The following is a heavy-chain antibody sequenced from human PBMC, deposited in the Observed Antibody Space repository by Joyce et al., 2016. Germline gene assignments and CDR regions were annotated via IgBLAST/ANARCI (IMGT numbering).Heavy chain of an antibody. J-gene: IGHJ4*02. CDR2: IYYSGSI. CDR1: GTSISSYY. Sequence: QVQLQESGPGLVKHSETLSLTCTVSGTSISSYYWSWIRQPPGKGLEGIGYIYYSGSINYNPSLQSRVSISVDTSKNQVSLKLSSVTAADTAVYYCARTSSSWYHFDYWGQGTLVTVSS. CDR3: ARTSSSWYHFDY. D-gene: IGHD6-13*01. V-gene: IGHV4-59*01.